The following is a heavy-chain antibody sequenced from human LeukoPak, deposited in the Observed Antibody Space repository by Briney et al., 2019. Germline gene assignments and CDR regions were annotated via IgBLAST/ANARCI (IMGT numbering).Heavy chain of an antibody. CDR2: IWHDESNK. V-gene: IGHV3-33*01. CDR1: GFTFRNYG. CDR3: VVTTHY. D-gene: IGHD4-17*01. Sequence: GGSLRLSCAASGFTFRNYGMHWVRQTPGKGLEWVAVIWHDESNKNYADSVKGRFTISRDNSKNTLYLQMNSLRDEDTAVYYCVVTTHYWGQGTLVTVSS. J-gene: IGHJ4*02.